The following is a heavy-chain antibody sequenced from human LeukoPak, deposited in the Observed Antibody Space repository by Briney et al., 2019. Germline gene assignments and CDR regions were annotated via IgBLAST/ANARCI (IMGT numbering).Heavy chain of an antibody. CDR2: ISAYNGNT. Sequence: ASVKVSCKASGYMFTSYGLSWVRQAPGQGLEWMGWISAYNGNTRYAQKFQGRVTMTTDTSTRTAYMEMRSLRSDDTAVYYCARDRRGRAVANPYYYNGMDVWGEGTTVTVSS. V-gene: IGHV1-18*01. J-gene: IGHJ6*04. D-gene: IGHD6-19*01. CDR1: GYMFTSYG. CDR3: ARDRRGRAVANPYYYNGMDV.